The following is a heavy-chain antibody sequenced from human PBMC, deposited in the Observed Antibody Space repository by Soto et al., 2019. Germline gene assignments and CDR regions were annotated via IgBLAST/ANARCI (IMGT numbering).Heavy chain of an antibody. CDR2: IYYSGST. Sequence: SETLSLTCTVSGGSISSGDYYWSWIRQPPGKGLEWIGYIYYSGSTYYNPSLKSRVTISVDTSKNQFPLKLSSVTAADTAVYYCARAFDYYDSSGYPAYWGQGTLVTVSS. CDR1: GGSISSGDYY. D-gene: IGHD3-22*01. CDR3: ARAFDYYDSSGYPAY. V-gene: IGHV4-30-4*01. J-gene: IGHJ4*02.